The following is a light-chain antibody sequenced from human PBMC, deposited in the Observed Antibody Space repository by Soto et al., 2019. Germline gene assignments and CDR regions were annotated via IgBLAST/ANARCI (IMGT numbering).Light chain of an antibody. CDR3: AAWDDSLNGWV. CDR2: SND. CDR1: SSNIGGNT. J-gene: IGLJ3*02. Sequence: QSVLTQSPSASGTPGQRVTISCSGSSSNIGGNTVNWYQQLPGTAPKLLIYSNDQRPSGVPDRFSASKSGTAASLAISGLQSEVEADYYCAAWDDSLNGWVFGGGTQLTVL. V-gene: IGLV1-44*01.